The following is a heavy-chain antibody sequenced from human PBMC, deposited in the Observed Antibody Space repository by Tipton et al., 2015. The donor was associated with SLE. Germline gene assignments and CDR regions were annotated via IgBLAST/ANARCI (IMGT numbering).Heavy chain of an antibody. J-gene: IGHJ6*02. CDR1: GGTFSSYA. CDR2: IIPIFGTA. Sequence: QVQLVQSGAEVKKPGSSVKASCKASGGTFSSYAISWVRQAPGQGLEWMGGIIPIFGTANYAQKFQGRVTITADESTSTAYMELSSLRSEDTAVYYCAREEYYYGSGGYYYYGMDVWGQGTTVTVSS. V-gene: IGHV1-69*01. CDR3: AREEYYYGSGGYYYYGMDV. D-gene: IGHD3-10*01.